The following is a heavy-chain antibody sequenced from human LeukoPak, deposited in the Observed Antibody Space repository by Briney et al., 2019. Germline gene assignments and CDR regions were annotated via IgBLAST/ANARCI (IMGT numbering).Heavy chain of an antibody. Sequence: PQTLSLTCTVSRGSIRSQYWSWVRQPPRKGLWWIGDIYYSGSINYIPSLKSRVTISVDTSKNQFSLKLSSVTAADTAVYYCARMAEEMATNFDYWGQGTLVTVSS. CDR2: IYYSGSI. D-gene: IGHD5-24*01. CDR1: RGSIRSQY. CDR3: ARMAEEMATNFDY. V-gene: IGHV4-59*08. J-gene: IGHJ4*02.